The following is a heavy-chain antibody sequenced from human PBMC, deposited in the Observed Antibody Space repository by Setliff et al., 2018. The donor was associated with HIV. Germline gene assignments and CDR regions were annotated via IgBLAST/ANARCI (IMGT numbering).Heavy chain of an antibody. V-gene: IGHV4-59*01. Sequence: SETLSLTCTVSGGSISSYYWSWIRQPPGKGLEWIGYIYYSGSTNYNPSLKSRVTISVDTSKNQFSLKLSSVIATDTAVYYCARIFGDKGYYNGLDVWAKGPRSPSP. CDR2: IYYSGST. CDR3: ARIFGDKGYYNGLDV. J-gene: IGHJ6*02. D-gene: IGHD3-3*01. CDR1: GGSISSYY.